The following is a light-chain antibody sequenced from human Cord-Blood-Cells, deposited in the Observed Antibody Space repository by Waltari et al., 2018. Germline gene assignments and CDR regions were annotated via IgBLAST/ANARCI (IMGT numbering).Light chain of an antibody. V-gene: IGKV1-39*01. CDR3: QQRET. CDR1: QSISSY. J-gene: IGKJ1*01. Sequence: DIQMTQSPSSLSASVGDRVTITCRASQSISSYLNWYKQKPGKAPKLLIYSAASLQSGVPSMFSGSGSGTDFTLTISSLQPEDFATYYCQQRETFGQGTKVEIK. CDR2: SAA.